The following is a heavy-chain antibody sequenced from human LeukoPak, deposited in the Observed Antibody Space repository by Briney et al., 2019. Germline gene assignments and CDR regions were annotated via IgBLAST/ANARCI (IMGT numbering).Heavy chain of an antibody. CDR1: GYTFTSYG. V-gene: IGHV1-18*01. CDR3: ARGTMVRGVLVTYHYYYLDV. CDR2: ISAYNGNT. J-gene: IGHJ6*03. D-gene: IGHD3-10*01. Sequence: GASVKVSCKASGYTFTSYGISWVRQAPGQGLEWMGWISAYNGNTNYAQKLQGRVTMTTDTSTSTAYMELRSLRSDDTAVYYCARGTMVRGVLVTYHYYYLDVWGKGTTVTVSS.